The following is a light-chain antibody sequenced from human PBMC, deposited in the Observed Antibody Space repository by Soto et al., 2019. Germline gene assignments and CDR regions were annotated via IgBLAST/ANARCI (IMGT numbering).Light chain of an antibody. Sequence: IVFTQSPATLSLSPGERATLSCRASQSVSSNLAWYQQKPGPAPSLLIYGASTRATGIPAGLSGSGSGTEFTLTISSLEPEDFAVDYCQQRSNWPTFGQGTRLEI. V-gene: IGKV3-11*01. CDR2: GAS. CDR1: QSVSSN. J-gene: IGKJ5*01. CDR3: QQRSNWPT.